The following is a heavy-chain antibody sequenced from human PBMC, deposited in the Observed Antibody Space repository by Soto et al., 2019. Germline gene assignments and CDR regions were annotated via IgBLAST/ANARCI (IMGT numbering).Heavy chain of an antibody. J-gene: IGHJ6*02. CDR3: ARDRGRRRGGSYFNYYYGMDV. CDR1: GYTFTSYG. V-gene: IGHV1-18*01. D-gene: IGHD1-26*01. CDR2: ISAYNGNT. Sequence: ASVKVSCKASGYTFTSYGISWVRQAPGQGLEWMGWISAYNGNTNYAQKLQGRVAMTTDTSTSTAYMELRSLRSDDTAVYYCARDRGRRRGGSYFNYYYGMDVWGQGTTVTVSS.